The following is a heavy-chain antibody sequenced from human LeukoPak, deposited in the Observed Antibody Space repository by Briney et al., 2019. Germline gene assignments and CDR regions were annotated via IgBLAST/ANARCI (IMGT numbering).Heavy chain of an antibody. CDR1: GGSISSGGYY. CDR2: IYYSGST. V-gene: IGHV4-31*03. Sequence: PSETLSLTCTVSGGSISSGGYYWSWIRQHPGKGLEWIGYIYYSGSTYYNPSLKSRVTVSVDTSKNQFSLKLSSVTAADTAVYYRATFRVRGRSMWGMDVWGQGTTVTVSS. J-gene: IGHJ6*02. D-gene: IGHD3-10*01. CDR3: ATFRVRGRSMWGMDV.